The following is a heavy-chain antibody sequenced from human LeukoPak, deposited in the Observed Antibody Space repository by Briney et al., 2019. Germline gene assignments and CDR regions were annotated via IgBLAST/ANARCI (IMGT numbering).Heavy chain of an antibody. D-gene: IGHD3-10*01. CDR2: INWNGGST. V-gene: IGHV3-20*04. CDR1: GFTFSSYG. J-gene: IGHJ5*02. CDR3: ARDPSGYGSGSYYYNWFDP. Sequence: PGGSLRLSCAASGFTFSSYGMHWVRQAPGKGLEWVSGINWNGGSTGYADSVKGRFTISRDNAKNSLYLQMNSLRAEDTALYYCARDPSGYGSGSYYYNWFDPWGQGTLVTVSS.